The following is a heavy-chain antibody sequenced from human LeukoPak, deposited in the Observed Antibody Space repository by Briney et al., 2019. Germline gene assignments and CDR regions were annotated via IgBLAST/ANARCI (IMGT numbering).Heavy chain of an antibody. CDR1: GFTFSSYA. CDR2: ISYDGSNK. J-gene: IGHJ4*02. Sequence: TGGSLRLSCAASGFTFSSYAMHWVRQAPGKGLEWVAVISYDGSNKYYADSVKGRFTISRDNSKNTLYLQMNSLRAEDTAVYYCARDNRGADDYWGQGTLVTVSS. V-gene: IGHV3-30-3*01. D-gene: IGHD7-27*01. CDR3: ARDNRGADDY.